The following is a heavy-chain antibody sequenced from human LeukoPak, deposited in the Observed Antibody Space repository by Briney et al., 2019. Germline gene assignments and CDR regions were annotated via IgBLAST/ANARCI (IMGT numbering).Heavy chain of an antibody. CDR3: ARNGIYGDYV. CDR1: GFTVSDND. V-gene: IGHV3-66*01. Sequence: GGSLRLSYAASGFTVSDNDMSWVRQAPGKGLEWVSDIHSGGRTYYADSLKDRFTISRDNSENTLYLQMNSLRAEDTAVYYCARNGIYGDYVWGQGTLVTVSS. CDR2: IHSGGRT. D-gene: IGHD4-17*01. J-gene: IGHJ4*02.